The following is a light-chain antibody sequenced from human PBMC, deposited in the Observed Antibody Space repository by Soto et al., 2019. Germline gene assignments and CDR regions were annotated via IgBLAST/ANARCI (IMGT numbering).Light chain of an antibody. V-gene: IGLV4-69*01. CDR1: SGHSSYA. CDR3: QTGGTGIQV. Sequence: QPVLTQSPSASASLGASVKLTCTLSSGHSSYAIAWHQQQPEKGPRYLMKLTSDGSHYKGGGIPDRFSGSSSGAERYLTISSLQSEDEADYYCQTGGTGIQVFGTGTKLTVL. J-gene: IGLJ1*01. CDR2: LTSDGSH.